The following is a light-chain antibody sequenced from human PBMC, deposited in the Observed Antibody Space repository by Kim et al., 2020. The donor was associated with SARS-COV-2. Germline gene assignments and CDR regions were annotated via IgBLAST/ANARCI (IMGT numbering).Light chain of an antibody. V-gene: IGLV1-51*01. CDR2: EDT. Sequence: QSVLTQPPSVSAAPGQKVAISCSGSRSNIGNNYVSWYQQFPGTAPSLLIYEDTKRPSGIPDRLSGSKSGTSATLAITGLQTGDEAHYYCATWDSSLRVMLFGGGTQLTVL. CDR3: ATWDSSLRVML. CDR1: RSNIGNNY. J-gene: IGLJ2*01.